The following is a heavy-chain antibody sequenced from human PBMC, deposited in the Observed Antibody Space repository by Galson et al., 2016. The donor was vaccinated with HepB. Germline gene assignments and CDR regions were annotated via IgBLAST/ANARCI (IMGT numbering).Heavy chain of an antibody. CDR3: ARDDVPGFQLYNFYYGMDV. V-gene: IGHV3-30*04. D-gene: IGHD2-2*01. J-gene: IGHJ6*02. CDR2: ISYDGSNK. CDR1: GFIFSSYA. Sequence: SLRLSCAASGFIFSSYALHWVRQAPGKGLEWVAVISYDGSNKYYADSVRGRFTISRDNSKNTLYLQMNSLRGEDTAVYYCARDDVPGFQLYNFYYGMDVWGQGTTVTVSS.